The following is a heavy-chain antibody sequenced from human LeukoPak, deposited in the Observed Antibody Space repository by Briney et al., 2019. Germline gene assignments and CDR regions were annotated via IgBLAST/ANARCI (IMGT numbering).Heavy chain of an antibody. Sequence: PSETLSLTCAIYGGSFSGYYWSWIRQSPGKGLEWIGEINHSGSTNYNPSLKSRVSISIDTSKNQFSLRLSSVTAAETAVYYCARARRCSYGSEFDHWRQGTLVTVSP. V-gene: IGHV4-34*01. CDR1: GGSFSGYY. J-gene: IGHJ4*02. D-gene: IGHD5-18*01. CDR3: ARARRCSYGSEFDH. CDR2: INHSGST.